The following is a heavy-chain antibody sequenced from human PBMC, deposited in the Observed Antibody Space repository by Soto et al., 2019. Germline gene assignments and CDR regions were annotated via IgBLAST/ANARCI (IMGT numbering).Heavy chain of an antibody. CDR1: GYTFTSYG. J-gene: IGHJ4*02. CDR2: ISAYKGNT. D-gene: IGHD4-17*01. CDR3: ARDAGHYGHYYDY. Sequence: ASVKVSCRASGYTFTSYGISWLRQAPGQGLEWMGWISAYKGNTNYAQKLQGRVTITTDTSTSTAYMELRSLRSDDTAVYYCARDAGHYGHYYDYWGQGTLVTVSS. V-gene: IGHV1-18*01.